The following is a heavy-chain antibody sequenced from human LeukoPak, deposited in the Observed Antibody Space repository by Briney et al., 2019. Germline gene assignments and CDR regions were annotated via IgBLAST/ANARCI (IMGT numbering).Heavy chain of an antibody. J-gene: IGHJ6*02. CDR1: GYTFTGHY. CDR2: INPNSGGT. V-gene: IGHV1-2*02. Sequence: ASVKVSCKASGYTFTGHYMHWVRQAPGQGLEWMGWINPNSGGTNYAQKFQGRVTMTRDTSISTAYMELSRLRSDDTAVYYCALGLYYYYGMDVWGQGTTVTVSS. D-gene: IGHD7-27*01. CDR3: ALGLYYYYGMDV.